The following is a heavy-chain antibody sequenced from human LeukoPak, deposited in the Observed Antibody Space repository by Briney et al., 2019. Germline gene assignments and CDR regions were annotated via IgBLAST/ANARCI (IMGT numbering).Heavy chain of an antibody. CDR3: ARDYLVDTAMALLFDY. Sequence: SETLSLTCTVSGGSISSYYWSWIRQPPGKGLEWIGYMYYSGSTNYNSSLKSRVTISVDTSKNQFSLKLSSVTAADTAVYYCARDYLVDTAMALLFDYWGQGTLVTVSS. CDR1: GGSISSYY. V-gene: IGHV4-59*01. J-gene: IGHJ4*02. D-gene: IGHD5-18*01. CDR2: MYYSGST.